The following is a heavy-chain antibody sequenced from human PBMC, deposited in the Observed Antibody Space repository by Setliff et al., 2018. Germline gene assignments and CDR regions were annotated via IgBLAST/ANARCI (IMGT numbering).Heavy chain of an antibody. CDR2: IYPGDSDT. D-gene: IGHD2-21*02. V-gene: IGHV5-51*01. CDR1: GYTFMTYW. CDR3: ARRGWGSSSGDCYSPKGCYYYYMDV. J-gene: IGHJ6*03. Sequence: PGESLKISCKGSGYTFMTYWIGWVRQMPGKGLEWMGIIYPGDSDTTYSPSFQGQVTISADKSIGTAYLQWSSLKASDTAIYYCARRGWGSSSGDCYSPKGCYYYYMDVWGKGTTVTVSS.